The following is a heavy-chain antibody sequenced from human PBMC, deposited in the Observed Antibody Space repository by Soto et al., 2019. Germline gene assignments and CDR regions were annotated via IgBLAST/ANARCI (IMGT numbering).Heavy chain of an antibody. Sequence: PSETLSLTCAVYGGSFNGDYWSWILQPPGKGLEWIGEINHSGSTNYNPSLKSRVTISVDTSKNQFSLKLSSVTAADTAVYYCARSYYDFWSGYLIDYWGQGTLVTVSS. CDR1: GGSFNGDY. J-gene: IGHJ4*02. CDR3: ARSYYDFWSGYLIDY. V-gene: IGHV4-34*01. D-gene: IGHD3-3*01. CDR2: INHSGST.